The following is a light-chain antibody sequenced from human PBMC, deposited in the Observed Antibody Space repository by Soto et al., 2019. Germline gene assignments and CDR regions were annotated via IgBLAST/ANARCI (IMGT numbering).Light chain of an antibody. CDR1: SSNIGSNY. J-gene: IGLJ2*01. V-gene: IGLV1-47*03. CDR3: AAWDATLSGLV. CDR2: RAD. Sequence: QSVLTQPPSASGTPGQTVTISCSGRSSNIGSNYVYWYQQLPGTAPRLLMYRADQRPSGVPDRFSGSKSGTSASLAISGLWSEDEADYYCAAWDATLSGLVFGGGTKLTVL.